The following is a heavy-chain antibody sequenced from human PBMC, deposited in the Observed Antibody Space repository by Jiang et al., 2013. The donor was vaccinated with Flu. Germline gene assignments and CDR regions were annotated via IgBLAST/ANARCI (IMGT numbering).Heavy chain of an antibody. CDR3: ARGAIAARLYYFDY. D-gene: IGHD6-6*01. V-gene: IGHV1-46*01. CDR2: INLSGGST. J-gene: IGHJ4*02. Sequence: GLEWMGIINLSGGSTSYAQKFQGRVTMTRDTSTSTVYMELSSLRSEDTAVYYCARGAIAARLYYFDYWGQGTLVTVSS.